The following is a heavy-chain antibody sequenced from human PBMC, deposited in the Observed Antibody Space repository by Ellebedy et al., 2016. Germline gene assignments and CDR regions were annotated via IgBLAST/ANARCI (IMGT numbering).Heavy chain of an antibody. CDR2: IYYSGST. V-gene: IGHV4-59*08. J-gene: IGHJ4*02. D-gene: IGHD6-13*01. Sequence: SETLSLTCTVSGGSISSYYWSWIRQPPGKGLEWIGYIYYSGSTNYNPSLKSRVTISVDTSKNQFSLKLSSVTAADTAVYYCARQDETDSSSWSFDYWGQGTLVTVSS. CDR3: ARQDETDSSSWSFDY. CDR1: GGSISSYY.